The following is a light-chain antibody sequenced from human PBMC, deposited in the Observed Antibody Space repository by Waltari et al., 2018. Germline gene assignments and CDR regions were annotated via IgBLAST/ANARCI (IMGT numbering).Light chain of an antibody. CDR1: SSNIGDNV. CDR2: RND. J-gene: IGLJ3*02. CDR3: AAWDDRMNGHWV. V-gene: IGLV1-44*01. Sequence: QSVLTQPPSASGTPGQRVTISCSGSSSNIGDNVVNWYQQLPGKAPKLLIYRNDQRPSGVPYRCSASKSGTSASLAISGLQSEDEADYYCAAWDDRMNGHWVFGGGTKVTVL.